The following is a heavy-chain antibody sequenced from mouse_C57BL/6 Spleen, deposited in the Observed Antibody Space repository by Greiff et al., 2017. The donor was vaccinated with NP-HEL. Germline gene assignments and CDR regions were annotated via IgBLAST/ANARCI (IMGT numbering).Heavy chain of an antibody. V-gene: IGHV1-52*01. CDR1: GYTFTSYW. CDR3: ARSGTGAWFAY. J-gene: IGHJ3*01. Sequence: QVQLQQPGAELVRPGSSVKLSCKASGYTFTSYWMHWVKQRPIQGLEWIGNIDPSDSETHYNQKFKDKATLTVDKSSSTAYMQLSSLTSEDSAVYYCARSGTGAWFAYWGKGTLVTVSA. D-gene: IGHD4-1*01. CDR2: IDPSDSET.